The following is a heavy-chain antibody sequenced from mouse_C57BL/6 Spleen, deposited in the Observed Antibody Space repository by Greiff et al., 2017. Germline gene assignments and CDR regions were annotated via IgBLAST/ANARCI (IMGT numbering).Heavy chain of an antibody. CDR3: ARESLPPTVGAMRALFDY. D-gene: IGHD1-1*01. Sequence: EVKLMESGPVLVKPGASVKMSCKASGYTFTDYYMNWVKQSHGKSLEWIGVINPYNGGTSYNQKFKGKATLTVDKSSSTAYMELNSLTSEDSAVYYCARESLPPTVGAMRALFDYWGQGTTLTVSS. J-gene: IGHJ2*01. V-gene: IGHV1-19*01. CDR2: INPYNGGT. CDR1: GYTFTDYY.